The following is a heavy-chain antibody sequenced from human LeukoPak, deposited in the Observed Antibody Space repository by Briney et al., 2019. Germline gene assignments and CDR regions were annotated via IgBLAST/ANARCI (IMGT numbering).Heavy chain of an antibody. V-gene: IGHV4-34*01. CDR3: ARHTFYYYYGMDV. J-gene: IGHJ6*02. Sequence: SETLSLTCAVYGGSFSGYYWSWIRQPPGKGLEWIGEINHSGSTNYNPSLKSRVTISVDASKNQFSLKLSSVTAADTAVYYCARHTFYYYYGMDVWGQGTTVTVSS. CDR2: INHSGST. CDR1: GGSFSGYY. D-gene: IGHD2-2*02.